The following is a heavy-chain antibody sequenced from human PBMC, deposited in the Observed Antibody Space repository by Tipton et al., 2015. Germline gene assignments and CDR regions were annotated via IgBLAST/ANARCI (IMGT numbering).Heavy chain of an antibody. CDR1: GGSVTSGSYY. CDR2: ISHSGHT. D-gene: IGHD3-9*01. Sequence: TLSLTCTVSGGSVTSGSYYWGWIRQPPGKGLEWIGSISHSGHTYYNPSLKSRVTMSRDTSKNQFSLKLTSVTAADTAVYYCACQDYDSLTRDYQTVDYWGQGTLVTVSS. V-gene: IGHV4-39*07. CDR3: ACQDYDSLTRDYQTVDY. J-gene: IGHJ4*02.